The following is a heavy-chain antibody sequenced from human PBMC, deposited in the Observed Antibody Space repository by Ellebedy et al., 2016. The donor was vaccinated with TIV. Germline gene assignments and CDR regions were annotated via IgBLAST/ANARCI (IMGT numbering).Heavy chain of an antibody. CDR1: GFTFSTYW. CDR3: ARVTMVRGVIITPTKLQNYYYMDV. Sequence: GGSLRLSXAASGFTFSTYWMTWVRQAPGKGLEWVAYIKQDGSEKYYVDSVKGRFTISRDNAKNSLYLQMNSLRAEDTAVYYCARVTMVRGVIITPTKLQNYYYMDVWGKGTTVTVSS. D-gene: IGHD3-10*01. V-gene: IGHV3-7*03. CDR2: IKQDGSEK. J-gene: IGHJ6*03.